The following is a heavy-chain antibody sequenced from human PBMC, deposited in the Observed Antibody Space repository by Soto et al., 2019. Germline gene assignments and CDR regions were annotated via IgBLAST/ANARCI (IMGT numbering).Heavy chain of an antibody. V-gene: IGHV4-34*01. CDR1: GGSFSGYY. Sequence: SETLSLTCAVYGGSFSGYYWSWIRQPPGKGLEWIGEINHSGSTNYNPSLKTRVTISLDTSKNKFSLKLSPVTAADTAVYYCARLSPGDGDDPFDFWGQGTMVTVSS. CDR2: INHSGST. D-gene: IGHD3-10*01. CDR3: ARLSPGDGDDPFDF. J-gene: IGHJ3*01.